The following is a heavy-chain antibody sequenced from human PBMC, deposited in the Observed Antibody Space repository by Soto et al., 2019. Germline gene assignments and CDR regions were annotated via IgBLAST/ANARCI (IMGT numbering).Heavy chain of an antibody. CDR3: ARDYGSGSGPEY. CDR1: GGSFSGYY. V-gene: IGHV4-34*01. CDR2: INHSGST. J-gene: IGHJ4*02. Sequence: PSETLSLTCAVYGGSFSGYYWSWIRQPPGKGLEWIGEINHSGSTNYNPSLKSRVTISVDTSKNQFSLILSSLTAADTAVYYCARDYGSGSGPEYWGQGTLVTVSS. D-gene: IGHD3-10*01.